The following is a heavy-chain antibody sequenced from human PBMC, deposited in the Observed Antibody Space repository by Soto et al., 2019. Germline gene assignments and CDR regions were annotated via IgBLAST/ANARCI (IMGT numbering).Heavy chain of an antibody. J-gene: IGHJ6*03. CDR1: GFTFSNAW. CDR3: TTDLNWNGEVDLGYYYYYMDV. Sequence: GGSLRLSCAASGFTFSNAWMSWVRQAPGKGLEWVGRIKSKTDGGTTDYAAPVKGRFTISRDDSKNTLYLQMNSLKTEDTAVYYCTTDLNWNGEVDLGYYYYYMDVWGKGTTVTVSS. CDR2: IKSKTDGGTT. V-gene: IGHV3-15*01. D-gene: IGHD1-1*01.